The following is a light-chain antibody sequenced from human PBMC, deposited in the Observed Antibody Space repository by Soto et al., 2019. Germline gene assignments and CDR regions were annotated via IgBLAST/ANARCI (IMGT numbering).Light chain of an antibody. CDR2: EVS. CDR1: RTDIGGYDL. CDR3: SAYSAGSSLLV. J-gene: IGLJ1*01. Sequence: QSALTQPASVSGSPGQTITISCTGTRTDIGGYDLVSWYQHHPGKAPKLLIHEVSNRPSGISTRFSGSKSDNVASLTISGLRAEDESDYFCSAYSAGSSLLVFGSGTKVSV. V-gene: IGLV2-14*01.